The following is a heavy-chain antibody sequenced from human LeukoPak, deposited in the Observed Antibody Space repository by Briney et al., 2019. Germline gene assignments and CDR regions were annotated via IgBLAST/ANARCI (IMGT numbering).Heavy chain of an antibody. D-gene: IGHD2-2*02. J-gene: IGHJ4*02. CDR1: GGTFSSYT. CDR2: IIPILGIA. CDR3: ARDSPYCSSTSCYNFDY. Sequence: SVKVSCKASGGTFSSYTISWVRQAPGQGLEWMGRIIPILGIANYAQKFQGRVTITADKSTSTAYMELSSLRSEDTAVYYCARDSPYCSSTSCYNFDYWGQGTLVTVSS. V-gene: IGHV1-69*04.